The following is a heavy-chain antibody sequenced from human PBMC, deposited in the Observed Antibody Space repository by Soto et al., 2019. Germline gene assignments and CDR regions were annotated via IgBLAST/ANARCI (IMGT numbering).Heavy chain of an antibody. CDR2: MYFGGSF. Sequence: SETLSLTRTVSGAYISTGYWSWIRQPPGKGPEWIGFMYFGGSFNYNPSLTSRVTISVETSKNQFSMTLTSVTAADTAVYYCARSYYDSTGFAVDPWGQGTLVTVSS. J-gene: IGHJ5*02. V-gene: IGHV4-59*08. CDR3: ARSYYDSTGFAVDP. D-gene: IGHD3-22*01. CDR1: GAYISTGY.